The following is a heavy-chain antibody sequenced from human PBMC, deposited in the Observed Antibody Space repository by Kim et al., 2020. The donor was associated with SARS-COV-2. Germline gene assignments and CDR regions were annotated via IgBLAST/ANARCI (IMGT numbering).Heavy chain of an antibody. J-gene: IGHJ3*01. Sequence: SETLSLTCTVSGGSISSSSYYWGWIRQPPGKGLEWIGSIYYSGSTYYNPSLKSRVTISVDTSKNQFSLKLSSVTAADTAVYYCAIFNVLRYFDWLYDAF. CDR3: AIFNVLRYFDWLYDAF. CDR1: GGSISSSSYY. CDR2: IYYSGST. D-gene: IGHD3-9*01. V-gene: IGHV4-39*01.